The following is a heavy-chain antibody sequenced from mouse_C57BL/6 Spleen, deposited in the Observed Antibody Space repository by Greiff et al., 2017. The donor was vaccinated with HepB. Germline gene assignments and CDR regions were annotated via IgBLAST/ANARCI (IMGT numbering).Heavy chain of an antibody. CDR2: ISDGGSYT. J-gene: IGHJ2*01. V-gene: IGHV5-4*01. CDR3: ARDGMITTLFDY. D-gene: IGHD2-4*01. Sequence: EVRVEESGGGLVKPGGSLKLSCAASGFTFSSHAMSWVRQTPEKRLEWVATISDGGSYTYYPDNVKGRFTISRDNAKNNLYLQMSHLKSEDTAMYYCARDGMITTLFDYWGQGTTLTVSS. CDR1: GFTFSSHA.